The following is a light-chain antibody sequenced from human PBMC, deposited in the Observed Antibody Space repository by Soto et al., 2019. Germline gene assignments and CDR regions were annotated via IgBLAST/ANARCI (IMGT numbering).Light chain of an antibody. CDR1: SSNIGSNY. V-gene: IGLV1-47*02. CDR3: SSYTTSTFFIL. CDR2: SNN. J-gene: IGLJ2*01. Sequence: QSVLTQPPSASGTPGQRVTISCSGSSSNIGSNYVYWYQQLPGTAPKLLIYSNNERPSGVPDRFSGSKSGTSASLAISGLRSEEEAVYYCSSYTTSTFFILFGGGTKLTVL.